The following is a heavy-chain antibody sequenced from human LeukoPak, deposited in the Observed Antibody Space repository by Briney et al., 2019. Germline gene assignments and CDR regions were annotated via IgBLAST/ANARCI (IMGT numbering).Heavy chain of an antibody. D-gene: IGHD5-24*01. Sequence: GGSLRLSCAASGFTFSTYAMSWVRQAPGKGLEWVSAISGSGGNTYYADSVKGRFTISRDNSKNTLYLQMNSLGAEDTAVYYCAKVTTRDGYKFDYWGQGTLVTVSS. CDR3: AKVTTRDGYKFDY. CDR2: ISGSGGNT. V-gene: IGHV3-23*01. J-gene: IGHJ4*02. CDR1: GFTFSTYA.